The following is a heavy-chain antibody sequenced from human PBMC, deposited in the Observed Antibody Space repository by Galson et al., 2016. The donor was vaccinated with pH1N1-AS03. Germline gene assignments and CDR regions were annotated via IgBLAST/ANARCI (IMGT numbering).Heavy chain of an antibody. J-gene: IGHJ4*02. CDR1: GFTFSSYA. Sequence: SLRLSCAAAGFTFSSYAMYWVRQAPGKGLEYVSVISGNGFSTYYANSVKGRFTISRDNSKNTLYLQMGSLRTGDMAVYYCARGPVSYSNYWFPPPDYWGQGTLVTVSS. CDR3: ARGPVSYSNYWFPPPDY. CDR2: ISGNGFST. V-gene: IGHV3-64*01. D-gene: IGHD6-13*01.